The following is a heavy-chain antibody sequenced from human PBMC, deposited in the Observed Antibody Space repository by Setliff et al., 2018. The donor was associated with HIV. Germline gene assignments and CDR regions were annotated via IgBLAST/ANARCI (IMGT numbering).Heavy chain of an antibody. CDR3: ARVPTSSWYVTTQRTKEYFHH. V-gene: IGHV4-39*07. J-gene: IGHJ1*01. D-gene: IGHD6-13*01. Sequence: SETLSLTCTVSGGSIDSTSYYWGWIRQPPGKGLEWIGSIYYSGNTYYNPSLKSRVTISTDTSRNQFSLRLSSVTAADTAIYYCARVPTSSWYVTTQRTKEYFHHWGQGTLVTVSS. CDR1: GGSIDSTSYY. CDR2: IYYSGNT.